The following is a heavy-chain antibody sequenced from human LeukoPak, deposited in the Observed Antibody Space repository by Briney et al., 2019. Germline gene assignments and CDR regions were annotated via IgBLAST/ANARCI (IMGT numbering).Heavy chain of an antibody. CDR2: IIPIFGTA. V-gene: IGHV1-69*06. J-gene: IGHJ4*02. CDR1: VGTFSSYA. Sequence: SVKVSCKASVGTFSSYAISWVRQAPGQGLEWMGGIIPIFGTANYAQKFQGRVTITADKSTSTAYMELSSLRSEDTAVYYCARGGSGYYMIDYWGQGTLVTVSS. CDR3: ARGGSGYYMIDY. D-gene: IGHD3-3*01.